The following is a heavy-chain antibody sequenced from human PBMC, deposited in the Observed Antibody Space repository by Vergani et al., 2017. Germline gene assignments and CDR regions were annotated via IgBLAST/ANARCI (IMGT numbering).Heavy chain of an antibody. V-gene: IGHV3-74*01. Sequence: EVQLVESGGGLVQPGGSLRLSCAASGFTFSSYWMHWVRQAPGKGLVWVSRINSDGSSTSYADSVKGRFTISRDNAKNTLYLQMNSLRAEDTAVYYCASSRGLPYCGDDCYSGWYFDLWGRGTLVTVSS. J-gene: IGHJ2*01. D-gene: IGHD2-21*02. CDR1: GFTFSSYW. CDR2: INSDGSST. CDR3: ASSRGLPYCGDDCYSGWYFDL.